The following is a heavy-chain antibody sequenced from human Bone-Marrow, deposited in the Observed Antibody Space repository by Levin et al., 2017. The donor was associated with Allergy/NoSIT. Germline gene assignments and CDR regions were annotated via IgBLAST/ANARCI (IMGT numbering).Heavy chain of an antibody. CDR2: IYSGGST. CDR3: AREYGAVAYRGAFDI. D-gene: IGHD6-19*01. Sequence: LSLTCAASGFTVSSNYMSWVRQAPGKGLEWVSVIYSGGSTYYADSVKGRFTISRDNSKNTLYLQMNSLRAEDTAVYYCAREYGAVAYRGAFDIWGQGTMVTVSS. CDR1: GFTVSSNY. J-gene: IGHJ3*02. V-gene: IGHV3-66*01.